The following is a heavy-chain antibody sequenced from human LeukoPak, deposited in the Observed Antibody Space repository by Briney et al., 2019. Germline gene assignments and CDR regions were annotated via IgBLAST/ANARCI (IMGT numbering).Heavy chain of an antibody. CDR2: IHDSGST. V-gene: IGHV4-59*12. CDR3: ARVVAAAGNNWFDP. J-gene: IGHJ5*02. D-gene: IGHD6-13*01. Sequence: SETLSLTCTVSGGSISSYYWSWIRQTPGKGLEWIAYIHDSGSTYNNPSLKSRLSISIDTSKNQFSLKLNSVTAADTAVYYCARVVAAAGNNWFDPWGQGTLVTVSS. CDR1: GGSISSYY.